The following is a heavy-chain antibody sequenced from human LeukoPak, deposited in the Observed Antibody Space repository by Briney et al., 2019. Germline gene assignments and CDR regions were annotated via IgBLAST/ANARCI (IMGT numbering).Heavy chain of an antibody. CDR1: GYTFTGYY. J-gene: IGHJ5*02. CDR2: INPNSGGT. D-gene: IGHD3-10*01. V-gene: IGHV1-2*06. CDR3: AREPMVRDFNWFDP. Sequence: ASVKVSCKAPGYTFTGYYIHWVRQAPGQGLEWMGRINPNSGGTNYAQKFQGRVTMTRDTSISTAYMELNRLTSDDTAVYYCAREPMVRDFNWFDPWGQGTLVTVSS.